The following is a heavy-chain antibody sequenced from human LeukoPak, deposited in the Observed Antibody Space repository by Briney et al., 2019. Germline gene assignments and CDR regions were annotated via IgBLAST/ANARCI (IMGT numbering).Heavy chain of an antibody. CDR2: IWYDGSNK. J-gene: IGHJ4*02. D-gene: IGHD6-19*01. CDR1: GFTFSSYA. V-gene: IGHV3-33*08. CDR3: AREGYSSGWPFDY. Sequence: GGSLRLSCAASGFTFSSYAMSWVRQAPGKGLEWVAVIWYDGSNKDYADSVKGRFTISRDNSKNTLYLQMNSLRAEDTAVYYCAREGYSSGWPFDYWGQGTLVTVSS.